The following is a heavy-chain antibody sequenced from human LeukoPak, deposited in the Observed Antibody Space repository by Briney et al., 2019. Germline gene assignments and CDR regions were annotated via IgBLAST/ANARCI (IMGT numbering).Heavy chain of an antibody. V-gene: IGHV4-39*07. CDR1: GGSISSSSYY. CDR2: IYHSGST. Sequence: SETLSLTCTVSGGSISSSSYYWGWIRQPPGKGLEWIGSIYHSGSTNYNPSLKSRVTISVDTSKNQFSLKLSSVTAADTAVYYCAGSRSGSYSNYFDYWGQGTLVTVSS. CDR3: AGSRSGSYSNYFDY. D-gene: IGHD3-10*01. J-gene: IGHJ4*02.